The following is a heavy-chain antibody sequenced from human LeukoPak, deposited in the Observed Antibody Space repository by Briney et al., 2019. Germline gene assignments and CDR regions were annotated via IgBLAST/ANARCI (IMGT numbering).Heavy chain of an antibody. D-gene: IGHD3-10*01. Sequence: PSETLSLTCTVSGGSISSYYWSWIRQPPGKGLEWIGYIYYSGSTNYNPSLKSRVTISVDTSKNQFSLKLSSVTAADTAVYYCARDVTGGVWFDPWGQGTLVTVSS. J-gene: IGHJ5*02. V-gene: IGHV4-59*12. CDR1: GGSISSYY. CDR2: IYYSGST. CDR3: ARDVTGGVWFDP.